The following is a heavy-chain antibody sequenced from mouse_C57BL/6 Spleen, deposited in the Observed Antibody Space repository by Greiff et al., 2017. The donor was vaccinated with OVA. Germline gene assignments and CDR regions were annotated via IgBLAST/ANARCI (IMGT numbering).Heavy chain of an antibody. CDR3: ARPNYYGSSYGWFAY. Sequence: QLQESGPELVKPGASVKISCKASGYSFTDYNMNWVKQSNGKSLEWIGVINPNYGTTSYNQKFKGKATLTVDQSSSTAYMQLNSLTSEDSAVYYCARPNYYGSSYGWFAYWGQGTLVTVSA. D-gene: IGHD1-1*01. J-gene: IGHJ3*01. CDR2: INPNYGTT. CDR1: GYSFTDYN. V-gene: IGHV1-39*01.